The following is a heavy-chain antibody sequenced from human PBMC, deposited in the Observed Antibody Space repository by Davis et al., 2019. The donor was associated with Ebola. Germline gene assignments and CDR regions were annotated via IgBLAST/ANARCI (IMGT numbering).Heavy chain of an antibody. V-gene: IGHV4-61*05. D-gene: IGHD5-18*01. Sequence: MLGGSLRLSCTVSGGSISSSSYYWSWIRQPPGKGLEWIGYIYYSWSTNYNPSLKSRVTISVDTSKNQFSLKLSSVTAADTAVYYCARVAAMVWFDPWGQGTLVTVSS. CDR3: ARVAAMVWFDP. J-gene: IGHJ5*02. CDR2: IYYSWST. CDR1: GGSISSSSYY.